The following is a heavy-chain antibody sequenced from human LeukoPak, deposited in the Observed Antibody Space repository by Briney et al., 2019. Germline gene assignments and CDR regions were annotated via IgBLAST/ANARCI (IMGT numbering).Heavy chain of an antibody. V-gene: IGHV4-34*01. D-gene: IGHD5-24*01. CDR1: GGSFSAYY. J-gene: IGHJ4*02. CDR3: ARTSWLQSSYYFDY. CDR2: INRSGST. Sequence: SETLSLTCAVYGGSFSAYYWSWIRQPPGKGLEWIGEINRSGSTNYNPSLKSRVTISVDTSKNQFSLKLSSVTAADTAVYYCARTSWLQSSYYFDYWGQGTLVTVSS.